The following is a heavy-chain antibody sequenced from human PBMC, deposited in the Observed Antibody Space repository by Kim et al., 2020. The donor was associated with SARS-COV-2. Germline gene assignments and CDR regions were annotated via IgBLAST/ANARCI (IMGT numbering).Heavy chain of an antibody. Sequence: ASVKVSCKTSGYPFSGFYIHWVRQAPGQGLEWVGWISPNNGATNYAEASQGRVTMTRDTPINTAYLELSRLKSDDTAIYFCARGSDYHALDVWGQGTTVTVSS. J-gene: IGHJ6*02. CDR2: ISPNNGAT. CDR1: GYPFSGFY. V-gene: IGHV1-2*02. CDR3: ARGSDYHALDV.